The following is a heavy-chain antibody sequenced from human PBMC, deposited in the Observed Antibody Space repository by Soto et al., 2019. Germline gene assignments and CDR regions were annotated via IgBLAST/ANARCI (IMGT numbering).Heavy chain of an antibody. CDR3: ARSITIFRVVTKYFDY. CDR2: IIPIFGTA. V-gene: IGHV1-69*13. CDR1: GGTFSSYA. D-gene: IGHD3-3*01. Sequence: GASVKVSCKASGGTFSSYAISWVRQAPGQGLEWMGGIIPIFGTANYAQKFQGRVTITADESTSTAYMELSSLRSEDTAVYYCARSITIFRVVTKYFDYWGQGTLVTVSS. J-gene: IGHJ4*02.